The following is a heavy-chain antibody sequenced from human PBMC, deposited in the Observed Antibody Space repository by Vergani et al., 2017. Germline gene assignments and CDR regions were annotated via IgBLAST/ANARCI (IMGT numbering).Heavy chain of an antibody. CDR2: ISSSSSTI. CDR3: ARETVVGAAKEGVDY. D-gene: IGHD1-26*01. CDR1: GFTFSSYS. V-gene: IGHV3-48*01. J-gene: IGHJ4*02. Sequence: EVQLVESGGGLVQPGGSLRLSCAASGFTFSSYSMNWVRQAPGKGLEWVSYISSSSSTIYYADSVKGRFTISRDNAKNSLYLQMNSLRAEDTAVYYCARETVVGAAKEGVDYWGQGTLVTVSS.